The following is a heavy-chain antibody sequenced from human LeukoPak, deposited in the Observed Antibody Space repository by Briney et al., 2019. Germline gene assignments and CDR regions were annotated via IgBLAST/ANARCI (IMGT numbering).Heavy chain of an antibody. CDR3: AREGGYFDWYFDY. J-gene: IGHJ4*02. V-gene: IGHV4-59*10. Sequence: PSETLSLTCAVYGGSFSGYYWSWIRQPPGKGLEWIGRIYTSGSTNYNPSLKSRVTMSVDTSKNQFSLKLSSVTAADTAVYYCAREGGYFDWYFDYWGQGTLVTVSS. D-gene: IGHD3-9*01. CDR1: GGSFSGYY. CDR2: IYTSGST.